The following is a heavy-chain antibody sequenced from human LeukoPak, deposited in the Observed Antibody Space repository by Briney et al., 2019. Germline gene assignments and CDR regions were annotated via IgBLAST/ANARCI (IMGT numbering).Heavy chain of an antibody. CDR2: ISAYNGNT. V-gene: IGHV1-18*01. D-gene: IGHD3-22*01. CDR1: GYTFTSYG. J-gene: IGHJ4*02. CDR3: ARADSSVAPNLS. Sequence: ASVKVSCKASGYTFTSYGISWVRQAPGQGLEWMGWISAYNGNTNYAQKLQGRVTMTTDTSTSTAYVELRSLRSDDTAVYYCARADSSVAPNLSWGQGTLVTVSS.